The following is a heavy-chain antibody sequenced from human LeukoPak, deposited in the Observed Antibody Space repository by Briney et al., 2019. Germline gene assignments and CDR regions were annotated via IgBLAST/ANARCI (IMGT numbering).Heavy chain of an antibody. CDR3: AIPTSYYDSSGYAQGDY. V-gene: IGHV3-23*01. Sequence: GGSLRLSCADSGFTFSSYAMSWVRQAPGKGLEWVSAISGSGGSTYYADSVKGRFTISRDNSKNTLYLQMNSLRAEDTAVYYCAIPTSYYDSSGYAQGDYWGQGTLVTVSS. D-gene: IGHD3-22*01. CDR2: ISGSGGST. J-gene: IGHJ4*02. CDR1: GFTFSSYA.